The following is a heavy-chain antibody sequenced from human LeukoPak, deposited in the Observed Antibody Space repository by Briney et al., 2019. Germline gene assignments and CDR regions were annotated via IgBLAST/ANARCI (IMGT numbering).Heavy chain of an antibody. J-gene: IGHJ4*02. CDR2: ISGSGGNT. Sequence: GGSLRLSCAASGFTFSSYAMTWVRQAPGKGLEWVSGISGSGGNTYYADSVKGRFTISRDNSKNTLYLQMSSLRADDTAVYYCAKFSGWYDYWGQGTLVTVSS. V-gene: IGHV3-23*01. CDR3: AKFSGWYDY. CDR1: GFTFSSYA. D-gene: IGHD6-19*01.